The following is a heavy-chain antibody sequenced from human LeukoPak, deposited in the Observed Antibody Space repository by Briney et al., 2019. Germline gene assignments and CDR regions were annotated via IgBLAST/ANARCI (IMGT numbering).Heavy chain of an antibody. V-gene: IGHV3-33*01. CDR3: ARGSRCSSTSCSMWNWFDP. D-gene: IGHD2-2*01. CDR1: GFTFGSYC. CDR2: IWYDGSNK. Sequence: GGSLRLSCAASGFTFGSYCMHWVRQAPGKGLEWVAVIWYDGSNKYYADSVKGRFTISRDNSKNTLYLQMNSLRAEDTAVYYCARGSRCSSTSCSMWNWFDPWGQGTLVTVSS. J-gene: IGHJ5*02.